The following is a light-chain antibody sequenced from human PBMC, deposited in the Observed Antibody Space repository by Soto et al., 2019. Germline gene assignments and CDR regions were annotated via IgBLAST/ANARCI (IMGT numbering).Light chain of an antibody. CDR2: GAS. CDR1: QSLNRD. J-gene: IGKJ1*01. Sequence: IVMTQSPATLSMSPGERATLSCRASQSLNRDLAWYQQKPGQSPRLLIFGASIRATGIPARFSGSGSGTEFTLTIGSLQSEDCALYYCQQYNNWPGTFGQGTNVEI. V-gene: IGKV3-15*01. CDR3: QQYNNWPGT.